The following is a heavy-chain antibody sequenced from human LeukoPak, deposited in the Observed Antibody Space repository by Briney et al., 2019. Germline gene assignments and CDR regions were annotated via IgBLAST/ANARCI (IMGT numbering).Heavy chain of an antibody. V-gene: IGHV3-74*01. J-gene: IGHJ4*02. CDR2: INIDGSSI. CDR1: GFNFNSYW. D-gene: IGHD6-19*01. CDR3: ARGVVAVAGTYFDY. Sequence: GGSLRLSCAASGFNFNSYWMHWVRQAPGKGLVWVSRINIDGSSISYADSVKGRFTISRDNAKKTLDLQMNSLRAEDTAVYYCARGVVAVAGTYFDYWGQGTLVTVSS.